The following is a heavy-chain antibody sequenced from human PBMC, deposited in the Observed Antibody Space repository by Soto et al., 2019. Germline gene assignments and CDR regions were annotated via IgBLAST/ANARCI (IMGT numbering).Heavy chain of an antibody. J-gene: IGHJ5*02. V-gene: IGHV1-69*02. CDR2: IIPILGIA. CDR1: GRTSSSYT. Sequence: ASVKVSCKASGRTSSSYTISWVRQAPGQGLERTGRIIPILGIANYAQKCQGRATITADKSTSTAYIELSSLRSEDTAVYYCPRAISGYGSRIHTFPANTWFDPWGKVILLTVPS. CDR3: PRAISGYGSRIHTFPANTWFDP. D-gene: IGHD3-22*01.